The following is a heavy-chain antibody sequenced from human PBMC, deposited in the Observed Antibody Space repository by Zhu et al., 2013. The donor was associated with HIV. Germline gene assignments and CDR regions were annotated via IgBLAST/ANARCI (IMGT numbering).Heavy chain of an antibody. J-gene: IGHJ4*02. CDR2: IYYSGST. CDR1: GGSISSSSYY. Sequence: QVQLQESGPGLVKPSETLSLTCTVSGGSISSSSYYWGWIRQPPGKGLEWIGSIYYSGSTYYNPSLKSRVTISVDTSKNQFSLKLSSVTAADTAVYYCARVEYSGYDLDVWGQGTLVTVSS. D-gene: IGHD5-12*01. V-gene: IGHV4-39*07. CDR3: ARVEYSGYDLDV.